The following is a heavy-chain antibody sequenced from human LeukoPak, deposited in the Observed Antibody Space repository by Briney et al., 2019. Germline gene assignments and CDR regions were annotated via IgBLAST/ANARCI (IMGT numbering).Heavy chain of an antibody. CDR1: GYTFTGYY. J-gene: IGHJ4*02. Sequence: EASVKVSCKASGYTFTGYYMHWVRQAPGQGLEWMGWINPNSGGTNYAQKFQGRVTMTRDTSISTAYMELSRLRSDDTAVYYCARVPLGYCSSTSCWGAFDYWGQGTLVTVSS. CDR3: ARVPLGYCSSTSCWGAFDY. V-gene: IGHV1-2*02. CDR2: INPNSGGT. D-gene: IGHD2-2*01.